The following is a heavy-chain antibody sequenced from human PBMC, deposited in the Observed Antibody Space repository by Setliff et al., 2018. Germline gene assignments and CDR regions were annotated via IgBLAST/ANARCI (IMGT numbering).Heavy chain of an antibody. V-gene: IGHV1-46*01. D-gene: IGHD6-13*01. Sequence: GASVKVSCKASGHTLPGYYMHWARQAPGQGLEWMGIINPGGGSASIVQKFQGRVTMTSDTATSTVYMEFTGLTSEDTAVYYCARAGEAAAERKGLLEFWGQGTLVTVPQ. CDR2: INPGGGSA. CDR1: GHTLPGYY. CDR3: ARAGEAAAERKGLLEF. J-gene: IGHJ4*02.